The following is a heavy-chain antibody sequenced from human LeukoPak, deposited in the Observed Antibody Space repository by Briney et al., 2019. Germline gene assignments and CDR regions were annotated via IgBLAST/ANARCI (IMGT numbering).Heavy chain of an antibody. V-gene: IGHV3-66*01. CDR2: IYSGGST. J-gene: IGHJ4*02. Sequence: GGSLRLSCAASGFTVSSNYMSWVRQAPGKGLEWVSVIYSGGSTYYADSVKGRFTISRDNSKNTLYLQMGSLRAEDMAVYYCAREWAAYFDYWGQGTLVTVSS. CDR3: AREWAAYFDY. CDR1: GFTVSSNY.